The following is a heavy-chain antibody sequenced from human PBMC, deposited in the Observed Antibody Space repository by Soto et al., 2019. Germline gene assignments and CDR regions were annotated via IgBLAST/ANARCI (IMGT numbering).Heavy chain of an antibody. J-gene: IGHJ4*02. CDR3: ASSRSGDCSSARCYTY. CDR2: IIDTGGST. Sequence: GGSLRLSCAASGLPFSSYAMNWVRQAPGKGLEWVSRIIDTGGSTDYADSVKGRFTISRDNSKNSLYLQMNSLRPEDTAIYYCASSRSGDCSSARCYTYWGQGTLVTVSS. V-gene: IGHV3-23*01. CDR1: GLPFSSYA. D-gene: IGHD3-10*01.